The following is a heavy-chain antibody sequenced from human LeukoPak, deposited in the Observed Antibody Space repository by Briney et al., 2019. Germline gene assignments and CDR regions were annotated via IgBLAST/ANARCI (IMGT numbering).Heavy chain of an antibody. J-gene: IGHJ4*02. V-gene: IGHV3-9*01. D-gene: IGHD3-22*01. Sequence: PGGSLRLSCAASGFTFDDYAMHWVRQAPGKGLEWVSGISWNSGSIGYADSVKGRFTISRDNAKNSLYLQMNSLRAEDTALYYCAKADYDSSRYYPSPLDYCGQGTLVTVSS. CDR1: GFTFDDYA. CDR2: ISWNSGSI. CDR3: AKADYDSSRYYPSPLDY.